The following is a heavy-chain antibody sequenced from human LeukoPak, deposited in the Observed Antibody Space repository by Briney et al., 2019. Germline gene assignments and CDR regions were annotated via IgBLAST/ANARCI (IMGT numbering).Heavy chain of an antibody. V-gene: IGHV3-21*01. D-gene: IGHD3-3*01. J-gene: IGHJ4*02. CDR3: ARDESSTGSGDY. CDR2: ISSSSSYI. CDR1: GFTFSSYS. Sequence: GGSLRLSCAASGFTFSSYSMNWVRQAPGKGLEWVSSISSSSSYIYYADPVKGRFTISRDNAKNSLYLQMNSLRAEDTAVYYCARDESSTGSGDYWGQGTLVTVSS.